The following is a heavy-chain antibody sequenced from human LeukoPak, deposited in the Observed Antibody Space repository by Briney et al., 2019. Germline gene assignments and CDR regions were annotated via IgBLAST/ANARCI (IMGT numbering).Heavy chain of an antibody. V-gene: IGHV3-23*01. D-gene: IGHD3-22*01. J-gene: IGHJ5*02. CDR2: ISGSGGYT. Sequence: RTGGSLRLSCAVSGFTFTSYAMSWVRQAPGKGLEWVSAISGSGGYTYYADSVKGRFTISRDNSKNTLYLKMNSLRDEDTAVYYCAKDRKGTYYDSSGYSNWFDPWGQGTLVTVSS. CDR1: GFTFTSYA. CDR3: AKDRKGTYYDSSGYSNWFDP.